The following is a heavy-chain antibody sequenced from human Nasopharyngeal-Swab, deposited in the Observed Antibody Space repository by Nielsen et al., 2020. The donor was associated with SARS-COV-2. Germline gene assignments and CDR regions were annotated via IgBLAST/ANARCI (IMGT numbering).Heavy chain of an antibody. CDR3: ATATPYGRFDWFDP. J-gene: IGHJ5*02. CDR2: FDPEDGET. V-gene: IGHV1-24*01. D-gene: IGHD1-26*01. Sequence: ASVKVSCKVSGYTLTELSMHWVRQAPGKGLEWMGGFDPEDGETIYEQKFQGRVTMTEDTSTDTAYMELSSLRSEDTAVYYCATATPYGRFDWFDPWGQGTLVTVSS. CDR1: GYTLTELS.